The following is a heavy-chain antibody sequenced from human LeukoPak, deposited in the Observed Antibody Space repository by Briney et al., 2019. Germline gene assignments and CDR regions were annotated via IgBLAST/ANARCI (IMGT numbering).Heavy chain of an antibody. CDR3: AGEGDHYYKDA. CDR2: IIPMFDTP. CDR1: GGTFSRYG. V-gene: IGHV1-69*05. J-gene: IGHJ6*03. Sequence: GASVKVSCKASGGTFSRYGISWVRQAPGQGLEWMGGIIPMFDTPNCAQKFQGRVTITTDESTTTAYMELSSLRSEDTAVYFCAGEGDHYYKDAWGKGTTVTVSS.